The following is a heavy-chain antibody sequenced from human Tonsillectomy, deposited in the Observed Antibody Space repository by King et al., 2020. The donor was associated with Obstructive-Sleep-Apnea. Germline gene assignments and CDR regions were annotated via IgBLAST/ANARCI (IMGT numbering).Heavy chain of an antibody. Sequence: QLVQSGGGVVQPGRSLRLSCSASGFTFRSNAMYWVRQAPGKGLEWVAVISYDGTNKYYADSVKGRFTVSRDNPKNTLYLQMNSLRAEDTAVYYCARDRKQWLQPGILDYWGQGTLVTVSS. CDR2: ISYDGTNK. CDR1: GFTFRSNA. D-gene: IGHD6-19*01. V-gene: IGHV3-30*04. CDR3: ARDRKQWLQPGILDY. J-gene: IGHJ4*02.